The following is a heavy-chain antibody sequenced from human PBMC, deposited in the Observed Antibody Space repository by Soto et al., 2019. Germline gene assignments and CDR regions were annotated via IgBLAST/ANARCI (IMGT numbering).Heavy chain of an antibody. V-gene: IGHV3-49*04. CDR3: FIVDIVWGVISPPQYFDY. J-gene: IGHJ4*01. D-gene: IGHD3-10*02. CDR2: IRSKPYGGTT. Sequence: GGSLRLSWTTSGFTFGDYAMSWVRQAPGKGLEWVGFIRSKPYGGTTEYAASVKGRFTISRDDSKSIDYLQMDSLKNEDTAVYYCFIVDIVWGVISPPQYFDYWGHVPLFTVSS. CDR1: GFTFGDYA.